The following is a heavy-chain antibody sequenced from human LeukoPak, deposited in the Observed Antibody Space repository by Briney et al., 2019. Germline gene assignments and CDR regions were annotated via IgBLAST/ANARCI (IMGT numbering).Heavy chain of an antibody. J-gene: IGHJ4*02. Sequence: SVKVSCKASAGTFSSYAISWVRQAPGQGLEWMGGIIPIFGTASYAQKFQGRVTITTDESTSTAYMELSSLRSEDTAVYYCARAVRYCSSTSCYDPPFFDYWGQGTLVTVSS. V-gene: IGHV1-69*05. CDR2: IIPIFGTA. CDR1: AGTFSSYA. CDR3: ARAVRYCSSTSCYDPPFFDY. D-gene: IGHD2-2*01.